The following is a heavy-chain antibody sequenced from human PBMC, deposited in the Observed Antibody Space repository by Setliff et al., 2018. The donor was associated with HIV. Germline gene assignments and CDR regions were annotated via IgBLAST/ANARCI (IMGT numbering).Heavy chain of an antibody. CDR2: IYYSRST. J-gene: IGHJ2*01. Sequence: PSETLSLTCTVSGGSISSSYWSWIRQPPGKGLEWIGYIYYSRSTNYNPSLKSRVTISVDRPKNQFSLKLTSVTPADTAVYYCARGARSYFDLWGRGTLVTVSS. CDR3: ARGARSYFDL. CDR1: GGSISSSY. V-gene: IGHV4-59*01.